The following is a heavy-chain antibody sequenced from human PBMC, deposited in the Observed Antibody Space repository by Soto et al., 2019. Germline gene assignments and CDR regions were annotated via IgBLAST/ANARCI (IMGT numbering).Heavy chain of an antibody. J-gene: IGHJ4*02. CDR3: ARGSETSAPGY. Sequence: EVQLVESGGGLVKPGGSLRLSCAASGFTFSSYSMNWVRQAPGKGLEWVSSISSSSSYIYYADSVKGRFTISRDNAKNSLYLEMNSLRAEDTAVYYCARGSETSAPGYWGQGTLVTVSS. D-gene: IGHD3-3*01. CDR2: ISSSSSYI. V-gene: IGHV3-21*01. CDR1: GFTFSSYS.